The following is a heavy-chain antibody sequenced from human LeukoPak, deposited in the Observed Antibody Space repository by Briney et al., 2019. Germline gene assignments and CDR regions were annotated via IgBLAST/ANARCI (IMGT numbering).Heavy chain of an antibody. Sequence: ASVKVSCKASGGTFSSYAISWVRQAPGQGLEWMGGIIPIFGTANYAQKFQGRVTITTDEFTSTAYMELSSLRSEDTAVYYCARVHVELENWFDPWGQGTLVTVSS. J-gene: IGHJ5*02. D-gene: IGHD1-1*01. V-gene: IGHV1-69*05. CDR1: GGTFSSYA. CDR2: IIPIFGTA. CDR3: ARVHVELENWFDP.